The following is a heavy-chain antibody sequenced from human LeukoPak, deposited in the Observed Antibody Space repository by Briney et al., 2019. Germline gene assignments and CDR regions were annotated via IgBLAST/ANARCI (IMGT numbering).Heavy chain of an antibody. CDR1: GFTFSSYA. Sequence: GGSLRLSCAASGFTFSSYAMHWVRQAPGKGLEWVAVISYDGSNKYYADSAKGRFTISRDNSKNTLYLQMNSLRAEDTAVYYCARDGDHDAFDIWGQGTMVTVSS. J-gene: IGHJ3*02. V-gene: IGHV3-30*04. CDR3: ARDGDHDAFDI. CDR2: ISYDGSNK. D-gene: IGHD7-27*01.